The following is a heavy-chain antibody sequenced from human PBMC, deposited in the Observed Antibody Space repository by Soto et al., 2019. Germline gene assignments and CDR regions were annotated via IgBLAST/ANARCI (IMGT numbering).Heavy chain of an antibody. CDR2: MNPNSGNT. J-gene: IGHJ6*02. D-gene: IGHD6-19*01. CDR1: GYTFTSYD. V-gene: IGHV1-8*01. CDR3: ARDHSRGWYGPYYYYSMDV. Sequence: QVQLVQSGAEVKKPGASVKVSCKASGYTFTSYDINWVRQATGQGLEWMGWMNPNSGNTGYAQKFQGRVTMTRNTSISTAYMELSSLRSEDTAVYYCARDHSRGWYGPYYYYSMDVWGQGTTVTVSS.